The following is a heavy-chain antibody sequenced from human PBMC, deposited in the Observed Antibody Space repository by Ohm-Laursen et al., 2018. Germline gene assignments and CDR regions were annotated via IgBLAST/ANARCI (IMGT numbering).Heavy chain of an antibody. CDR1: GLSFSSHN. CDR3: ASLNSAYGRGGMDV. D-gene: IGHD5-12*01. Sequence: SLRLSCAASGLSFSSHNTNWVRQVPGKGLEWVLYISSSSRTIYYADSVKGRFTISRDNAKNSLYLQMNSLRAEDTAVYYCASLNSAYGRGGMDVWGQGTTVIVSS. V-gene: IGHV3-48*01. J-gene: IGHJ6*02. CDR2: ISSSSRTI.